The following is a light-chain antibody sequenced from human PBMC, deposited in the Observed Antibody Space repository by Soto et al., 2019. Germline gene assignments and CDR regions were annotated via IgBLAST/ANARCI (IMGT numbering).Light chain of an antibody. CDR3: QQYGSSRFT. Sequence: EIGLTQSPGTLSLSPGERATLSCRASQSISSSYLAWYQQKPGQAPRLLVYGASSSATGIPERFSGSGSGSDFNLTISRLEPEDCAVYYCQQYGSSRFTFGPGTKVDIK. V-gene: IGKV3-20*01. CDR2: GAS. CDR1: QSISSSY. J-gene: IGKJ3*01.